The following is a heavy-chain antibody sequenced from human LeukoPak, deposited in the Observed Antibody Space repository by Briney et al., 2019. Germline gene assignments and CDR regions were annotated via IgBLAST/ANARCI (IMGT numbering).Heavy chain of an antibody. CDR1: GFTTHYW. Sequence: GGSLRLSCTASGFTTHYWLNWVRQSPGKGLEWVANIDRDGRVQHYVDSVEGRFTISRDSAKNSLALQMHSLRAEDTAVYYCARDSSRYDFWRGSYYYYMDVWGKGTTVTVSS. V-gene: IGHV3-7*01. CDR3: ARDSSRYDFWRGSYYYYMDV. CDR2: IDRDGRVQ. J-gene: IGHJ6*03. D-gene: IGHD3-3*01.